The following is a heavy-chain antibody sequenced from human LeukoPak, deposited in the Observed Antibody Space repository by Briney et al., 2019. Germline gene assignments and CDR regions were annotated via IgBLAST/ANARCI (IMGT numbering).Heavy chain of an antibody. CDR2: IYYSGST. CDR1: YGSISSYY. D-gene: IGHD3-10*01. J-gene: IGHJ4*02. CDR3: ARLPIYYYGSGSYLSEFDY. V-gene: IGHV4-39*01. Sequence: PSETLSLTCTVSYGSISSYYWGWIRQPPGKGLEWIGSIYYSGSTYYNPSLKSRVTISIDTSKNQFSLKLSSVTAADTAVYYCARLPIYYYGSGSYLSEFDYWGQGTLVTVSS.